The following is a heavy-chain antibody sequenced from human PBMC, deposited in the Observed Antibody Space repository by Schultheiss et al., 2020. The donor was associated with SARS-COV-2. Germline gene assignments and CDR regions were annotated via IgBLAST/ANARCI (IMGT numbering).Heavy chain of an antibody. CDR3: ARLPYYYDSSDAFDI. Sequence: GGSLRLSCKGSGYSFTSYWIGWVRQMPGKGLEWMGIIYPGDSDTRYSPSFQGQVTISADKSISTAYLQWSSLKASDTAMYYCARLPYYYDSSDAFDIWGLGTMVTVSS. J-gene: IGHJ3*02. CDR1: GYSFTSYW. D-gene: IGHD3-22*01. V-gene: IGHV5-51*01. CDR2: IYPGDSDT.